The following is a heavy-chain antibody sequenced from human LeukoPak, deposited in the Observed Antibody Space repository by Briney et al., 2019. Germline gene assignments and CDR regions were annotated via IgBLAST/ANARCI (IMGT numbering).Heavy chain of an antibody. Sequence: GRPLRLSCAASGFTFSSYGMHWVRQAPGKGLEWVANIKRDGSEKYYVDSVKGRFTISRDNAKNSLDLQMNSLRVEDTAVYYCARLGPASSGWPESFDYWGQGTLVTVSS. CDR3: ARLGPASSGWPESFDY. V-gene: IGHV3-7*03. CDR2: IKRDGSEK. CDR1: GFTFSSYG. J-gene: IGHJ4*02. D-gene: IGHD6-19*01.